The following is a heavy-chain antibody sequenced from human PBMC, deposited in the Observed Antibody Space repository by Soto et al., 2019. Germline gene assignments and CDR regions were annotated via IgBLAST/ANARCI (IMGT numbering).Heavy chain of an antibody. CDR2: ISGSGGSK. CDR3: AKEVKGELVAYS. Sequence: EVQLLESGGGLVQPGGSLRLSCAASGFTFSSYAMSWVRQAPGKGLEWVSAISGSGGSKYYADSVKGRFTISRENSKNTLYLQMNSLRAEDTAVYYCAKEVKGELVAYSWGQGTLVTVSS. CDR1: GFTFSSYA. J-gene: IGHJ4*02. V-gene: IGHV3-23*01. D-gene: IGHD6-6*01.